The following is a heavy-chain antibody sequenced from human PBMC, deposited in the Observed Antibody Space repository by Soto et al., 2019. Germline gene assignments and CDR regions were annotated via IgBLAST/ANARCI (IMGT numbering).Heavy chain of an antibody. V-gene: IGHV1-69*06. D-gene: IGHD6-19*01. CDR1: GGTFSSYA. J-gene: IGHJ4*02. CDR2: IIPIFGTA. CDR3: ARDGLYGGNAPFDY. Sequence: QVQLVQSGAEVKKPGSSVKVSCKASGGTFSSYAISWVRQAPGQGLEWIGGIIPIFGTANYAQKFQGRVTITADKSTSTADMELSSLRSEDTAVYYCARDGLYGGNAPFDYWGQGTLVTVSS.